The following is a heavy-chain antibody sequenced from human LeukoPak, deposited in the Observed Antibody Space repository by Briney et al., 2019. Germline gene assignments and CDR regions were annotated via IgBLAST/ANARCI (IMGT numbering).Heavy chain of an antibody. CDR1: GFTFSSYA. V-gene: IGHV3-30*07. D-gene: IGHD3-3*01. J-gene: IGHJ6*03. Sequence: GRSLRLSCAASGFTFSSYAMHWVRQAPGKGLEWVAVISYDGSNKYYADSVKGRFTISRDNSKNTLYLQMNSLRAEDTAVYYCTRDMRESIEYDFWSGYYTYMDVWGKGTTVTVSS. CDR3: TRDMRESIEYDFWSGYYTYMDV. CDR2: ISYDGSNK.